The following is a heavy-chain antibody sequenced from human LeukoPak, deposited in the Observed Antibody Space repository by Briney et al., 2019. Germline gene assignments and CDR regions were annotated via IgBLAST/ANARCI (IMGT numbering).Heavy chain of an antibody. CDR2: IYYGGST. J-gene: IGHJ4*02. D-gene: IGHD3-3*02. Sequence: PSETLSLTCTVSGGSISSPYWTWIRQPPGKGLGWIGYIYYGGSTDYSPSLKSRATISLDTSKNQFSLHLTSVTAADTAVYYCARQLAGLARPGFIDSWGQGTLVTVSS. CDR1: GGSISSPY. CDR3: ARQLAGLARPGFIDS. V-gene: IGHV4-59*08.